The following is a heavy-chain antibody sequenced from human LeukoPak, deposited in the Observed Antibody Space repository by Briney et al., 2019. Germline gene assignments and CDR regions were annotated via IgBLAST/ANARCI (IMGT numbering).Heavy chain of an antibody. Sequence: PWESLSLTCTVSGDSISTYYWTWSRQPPGKGLEWIGYICDSGSTDYNPSLKSRVTISLDTSKNQFSLKLISLTAADTAAYYCARVEYGDYGWFDPWSQRTLVTVSS. J-gene: IGHJ5*02. V-gene: IGHV4-59*01. CDR1: GDSISTYY. CDR3: ARVEYGDYGWFDP. D-gene: IGHD4-17*01. CDR2: ICDSGST.